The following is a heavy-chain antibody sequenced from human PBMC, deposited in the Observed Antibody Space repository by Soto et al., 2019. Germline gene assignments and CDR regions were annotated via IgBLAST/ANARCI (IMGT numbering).Heavy chain of an antibody. CDR3: AKDTGTDQLAEYFQH. Sequence: EVQLLESGGGLVQPGGSLRLSCAASGFTFSNYAMSWVRQAPGKGLEWVSAISGSGGGTYYADSVKGRFTISRDNSKNALYLQMSSLRAEDTAVYYCAKDTGTDQLAEYFQHWGQGTLVTVSS. CDR2: ISGSGGGT. J-gene: IGHJ1*01. V-gene: IGHV3-23*01. D-gene: IGHD1-1*01. CDR1: GFTFSNYA.